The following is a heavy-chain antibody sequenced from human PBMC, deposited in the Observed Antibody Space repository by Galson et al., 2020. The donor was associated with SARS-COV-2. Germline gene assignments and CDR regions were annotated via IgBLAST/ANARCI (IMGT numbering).Heavy chain of an antibody. D-gene: IGHD1-26*01. Sequence: PGGSLRLSCAASGVTVENYVMHWVRQAPGKGLEWVAVVSNDGVTKYYADSLKGRFTISRDHSENTLYLQMNSLRAEDTAVYYCARAVSGWDLLQPLDIWGQGTMVTVSP. CDR1: GVTVENYV. V-gene: IGHV3-30*03. CDR2: VSNDGVTK. CDR3: ARAVSGWDLLQPLDI. J-gene: IGHJ3*02.